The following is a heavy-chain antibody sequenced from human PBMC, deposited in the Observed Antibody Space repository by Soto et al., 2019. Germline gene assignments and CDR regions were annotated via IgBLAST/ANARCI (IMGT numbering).Heavy chain of an antibody. Sequence: QVTLKESGPVLVKPTETLTLTCTVSGFSLINARMGVSWIRQPPGKALEWLAHFFSNDEKSYSTSLNSRLTISKDTCKSQVFLSMTTMDAVDPATYYCEGAIVVVVAATPDDAFDIWGGGTMDTV. V-gene: IGHV2-26*01. CDR1: GFSLINARMG. D-gene: IGHD2-15*01. CDR3: EGAIVVVVAATPDDAFDI. J-gene: IGHJ3*02. CDR2: FFSNDEK.